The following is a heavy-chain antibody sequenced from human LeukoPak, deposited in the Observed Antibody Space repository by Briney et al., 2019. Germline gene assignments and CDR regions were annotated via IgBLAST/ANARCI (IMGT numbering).Heavy chain of an antibody. CDR3: ASTSGWYEPIDY. J-gene: IGHJ4*02. CDR2: MWYDGSNK. D-gene: IGHD6-19*01. V-gene: IGHV3-33*01. CDR1: GFTFSSYG. Sequence: GRSLRLSCAASGFTFSSYGMHWVRQAPGKGLEWVAVMWYDGSNKYYADSVKGRFTISRDNSKNTLYLQMNSLRAEDTAVYYCASTSGWYEPIDYWGQGTLVTVSS.